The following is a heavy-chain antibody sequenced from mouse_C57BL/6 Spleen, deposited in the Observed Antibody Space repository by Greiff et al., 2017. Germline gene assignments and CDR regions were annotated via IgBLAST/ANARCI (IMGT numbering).Heavy chain of an antibody. Sequence: VQLQQPGAELVKPGASVKLSCKASGYTFTSYWMQWVKQRPGQGLEWIGEIDPSDSYTNYNQKFKGKATLTVDTSSSTAYMQLSSLTSEDAAVYYCARGDSSGYGDYWGQGTTLTVSS. CDR3: ARGDSSGYGDY. CDR1: GYTFTSYW. CDR2: IDPSDSYT. J-gene: IGHJ2*01. V-gene: IGHV1-50*01. D-gene: IGHD3-2*02.